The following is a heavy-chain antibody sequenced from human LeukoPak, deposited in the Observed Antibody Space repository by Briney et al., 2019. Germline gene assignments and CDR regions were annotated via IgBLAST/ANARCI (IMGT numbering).Heavy chain of an antibody. D-gene: IGHD3-22*01. CDR2: TNPNSGGT. CDR1: GYTFTGYF. Sequence: ASVKVSCKSSGYTFTGYFMHWVRQAPGQGLEWMGWTNPNSGGTNYAQKFQGRVTMTRDTSISTAYMELSRLRSDDTAVYYCARELNYDSSGYYFDYWGQGTLVTVSS. CDR3: ARELNYDSSGYYFDY. V-gene: IGHV1-2*02. J-gene: IGHJ4*02.